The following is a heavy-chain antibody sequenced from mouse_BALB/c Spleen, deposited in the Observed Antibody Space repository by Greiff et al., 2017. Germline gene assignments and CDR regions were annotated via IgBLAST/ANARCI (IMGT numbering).Heavy chain of an antibody. D-gene: IGHD1-2*01. CDR3: ARKAITTATYWYFDV. Sequence: VQLKESGGGLVQPGGSRKLSCAASGFTFSSFGMHWVRQAPEKGLEWVAYISSGSSTIYYADTVKGRFTISRDNPKNTLFLQMTSLRSEDTAMYYCARKAITTATYWYFDVWGAGTTVTVSS. CDR2: ISSGSSTI. J-gene: IGHJ1*01. V-gene: IGHV5-17*02. CDR1: GFTFSSFG.